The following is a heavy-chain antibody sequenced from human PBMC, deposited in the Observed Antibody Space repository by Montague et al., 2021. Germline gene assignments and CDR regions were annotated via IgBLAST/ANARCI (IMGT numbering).Heavy chain of an antibody. J-gene: IGHJ6*03. Sequence: PALVKPTQTLTLTCTFSGFSLTTSGVGVGWIRQPPGKALEWLGVIYWDADKRYSPSLQNRLIITHDASRNRVILTLNDLDPMDTGTYFCAHTHHVIPFYFDMDVWGKGTTVTVSS. V-gene: IGHV2-5*02. D-gene: IGHD2-21*01. CDR3: AHTHHVIPFYFDMDV. CDR2: IYWDADK. CDR1: GFSLTTSGVG.